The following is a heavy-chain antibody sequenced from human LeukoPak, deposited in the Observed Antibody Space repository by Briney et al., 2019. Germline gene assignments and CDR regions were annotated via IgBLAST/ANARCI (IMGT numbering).Heavy chain of an antibody. D-gene: IGHD2-21*02. CDR1: GFTFDDYA. V-gene: IGHV3-43D*03. CDR2: TNWDGNTT. Sequence: GGSLRLSCVASGFTFDDYAMHWVRQAPGKGLEWVCLTNWDGNTTFCADSVKGRFTISRDNIKSSLFLQMNSLRPEDSALYYCAKGDSGHDPSIHPPGAFDYWGQGTLVTVSS. J-gene: IGHJ4*02. CDR3: AKGDSGHDPSIHPPGAFDY.